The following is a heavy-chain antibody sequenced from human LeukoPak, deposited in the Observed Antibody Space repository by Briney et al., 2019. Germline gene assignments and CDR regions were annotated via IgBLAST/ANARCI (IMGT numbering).Heavy chain of an antibody. J-gene: IGHJ2*01. D-gene: IGHD5-12*01. Sequence: GGSLRLSCAASGFTFSNAWMSWVRQAPGRGLEWVGRIKSKTDGGTTDYAAPVKGRFTISRDDSKNTLYLQVNSLKTEDTAVYYCTTLSSGYDWGGVGYWYFDLWGRGTLVTVS. CDR2: IKSKTDGGTT. V-gene: IGHV3-15*01. CDR1: GFTFSNAW. CDR3: TTLSSGYDWGGVGYWYFDL.